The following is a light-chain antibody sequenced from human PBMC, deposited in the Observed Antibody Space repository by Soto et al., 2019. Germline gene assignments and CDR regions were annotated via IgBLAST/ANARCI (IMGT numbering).Light chain of an antibody. CDR1: QSVSSSY. CDR3: QQYNNYSWT. J-gene: IGKJ1*01. Sequence: EIVLTQSPGTLSLSPGEGATLSCRASQSVSSSYLAWYQQKPGQATRLLIYDASSLRSGVTSRFSGSGSGTEFTLTISSLQPDDFATYYCQQYNNYSWTFGQGTKV. V-gene: IGKV3-20*01. CDR2: DAS.